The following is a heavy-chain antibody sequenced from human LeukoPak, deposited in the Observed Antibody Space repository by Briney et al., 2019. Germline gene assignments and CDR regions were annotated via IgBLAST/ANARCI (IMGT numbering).Heavy chain of an antibody. D-gene: IGHD3-10*01. V-gene: IGHV4-59*01. CDR3: ARTQYYGSGSLAFDY. CDR2: IYYSGST. J-gene: IGHJ4*02. CDR1: GGSISSYY. Sequence: PSETLSLTCTVSGGSISSYYWSWIRQPPGKGLEWIGYIYYSGSTNYNPSLKSRVTISVDTSKNQFSLKLSSVTAADTAVYYCARTQYYGSGSLAFDYWGRGTLVTVSS.